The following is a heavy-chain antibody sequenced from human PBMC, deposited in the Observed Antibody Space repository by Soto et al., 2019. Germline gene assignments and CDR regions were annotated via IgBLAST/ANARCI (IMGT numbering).Heavy chain of an antibody. CDR1: GGTFISYA. CDR3: ARTDIVVVTAASNWFDD. CDR2: SIPIFGTA. V-gene: IGHV1-69*01. J-gene: IGHJ5*02. Sequence: QVQLVQSGAEVKKPGSSVKVSCKASGGTFISYAISWVRQAPGQGLEWRGGSIPIFGTANYAQKFQGRVTINADESTRTAYMELISVRSEATAVYYCARTDIVVVTAASNWFDDWGQGPLVTVAS. D-gene: IGHD2-2*01.